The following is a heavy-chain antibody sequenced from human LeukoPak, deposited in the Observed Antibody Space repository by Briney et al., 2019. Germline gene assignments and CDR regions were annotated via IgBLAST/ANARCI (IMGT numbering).Heavy chain of an antibody. CDR1: GFTFSSYA. J-gene: IGHJ4*02. CDR3: ASGEMASLDY. D-gene: IGHD5-24*01. CDR2: FSGSGGST. V-gene: IGHV3-23*01. Sequence: GGSLRLSCAASGFTFSSYAMTWVRQAPGKGLEWVSSFSGSGGSTYYADSLRGRFTISRDNAKNSLYLQMNSLRDEDTAVYFCASGEMASLDYWGQGTLVTVSS.